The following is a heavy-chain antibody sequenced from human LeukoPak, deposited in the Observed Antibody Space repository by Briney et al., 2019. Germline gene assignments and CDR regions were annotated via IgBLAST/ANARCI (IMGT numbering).Heavy chain of an antibody. CDR3: ARYTAGLPEYFDY. J-gene: IGHJ4*02. CDR1: GGSISSYY. V-gene: IGHV4-59*01. Sequence: PSGTLSLTCTVSGGSISSYYWSWIRQPPGKGLEWIGYIYYSGSTNYNPSLKSRVTISVDTSKNQFSLKLSSVTAADTAVYYCARYTAGLPEYFDYWGQGTLVTVSS. D-gene: IGHD5-18*01. CDR2: IYYSGST.